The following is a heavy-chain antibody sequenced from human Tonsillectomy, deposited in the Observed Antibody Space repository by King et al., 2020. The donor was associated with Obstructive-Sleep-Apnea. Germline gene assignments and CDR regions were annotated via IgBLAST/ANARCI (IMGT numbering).Heavy chain of an antibody. CDR1: GFAFSNYG. V-gene: IGHV3-30*18. D-gene: IGHD6-13*01. Sequence: VQLVESGGGVVQPGRSLRLSCAASGFAFSNYGMHWVRQAPGKGLEWEAVISYDGSNNYYADSVKGRFTISRDNSKNTLYLQMNSLRVEDTAVYYCAKAQYTTSWSPPFDYWGQGTLVTVSS. CDR2: ISYDGSNN. J-gene: IGHJ4*02. CDR3: AKAQYTTSWSPPFDY.